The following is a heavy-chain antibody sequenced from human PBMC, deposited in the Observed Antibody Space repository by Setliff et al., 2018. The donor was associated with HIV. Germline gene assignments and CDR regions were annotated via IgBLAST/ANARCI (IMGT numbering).Heavy chain of an antibody. V-gene: IGHV3-53*01. J-gene: IGHJ3*02. CDR2: IYSGGST. CDR3: ARGTRIAVGPDAFDI. CDR1: GFTVSSNY. Sequence: LRLSCAASGFTVSSNYMSWVRQAPGKGLEWVSVIYSGGSTYYADSVKGRFTISRDNSKNTLYLQINSLRAEDTAVYYCARGTRIAVGPDAFDIWGQGTMVTVSS. D-gene: IGHD6-19*01.